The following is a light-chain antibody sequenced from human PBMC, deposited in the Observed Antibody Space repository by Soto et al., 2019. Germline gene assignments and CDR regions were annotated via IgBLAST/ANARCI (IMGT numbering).Light chain of an antibody. J-gene: IGKJ2*01. CDR3: QQYNNWPYT. CDR2: GAS. Sequence: EIVMTQSPATLSVSPGERATLSCRASQSVSSNLAWYQQKPGQAPRLLIYGASTRANGIPARFSGSGSGTEFTLTIRSLQSEDFAVYYCQQYNNWPYTFGQGAKLEIK. CDR1: QSVSSN. V-gene: IGKV3-15*01.